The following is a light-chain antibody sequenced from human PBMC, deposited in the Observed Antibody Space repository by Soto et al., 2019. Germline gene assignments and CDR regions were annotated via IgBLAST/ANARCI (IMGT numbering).Light chain of an antibody. Sequence: QSALTQPASVSGSPGQSITISCTGTSSDVGGYNYVSWYQQHPGKAPKLMIYDVSNRPSGVSNRFSGSKSGNTASLTISGLQAEDEADYSCSSYTSTSTLSYVFGTGTKVTV. V-gene: IGLV2-14*01. CDR2: DVS. J-gene: IGLJ1*01. CDR1: SSDVGGYNY. CDR3: SSYTSTSTLSYV.